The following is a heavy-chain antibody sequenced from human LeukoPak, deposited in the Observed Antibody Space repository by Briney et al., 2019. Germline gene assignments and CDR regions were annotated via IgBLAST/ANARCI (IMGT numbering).Heavy chain of an antibody. CDR2: ISSSSTYT. CDR1: GFTFSSYP. CDR3: AREAAFDM. Sequence: GGSLRLSCAASGFTFSSYPMNWVRQAPGKGLEWVSSISSSSTYTFYADSVKGRFTISRDNAKNSLYRQMNSLRAEDTAVYYCAREAAFDMWGQGTMVTVSS. V-gene: IGHV3-21*06. J-gene: IGHJ3*02.